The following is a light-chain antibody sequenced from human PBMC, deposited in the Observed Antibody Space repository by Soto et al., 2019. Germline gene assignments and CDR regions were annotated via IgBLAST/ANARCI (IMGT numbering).Light chain of an antibody. CDR1: QDISRW. J-gene: IGKJ1*01. V-gene: IGKV1D-16*01. CDR2: AAS. Sequence: DIQMTQSPSSVSASVGDRVTITCRASQDISRWLAWYQQKPGKAPKLLISAASSLQSGVPSRFSGSGSGTEFILTISSLQPDDFATYYCQQYDSYSWTFGQGTKVDIK. CDR3: QQYDSYSWT.